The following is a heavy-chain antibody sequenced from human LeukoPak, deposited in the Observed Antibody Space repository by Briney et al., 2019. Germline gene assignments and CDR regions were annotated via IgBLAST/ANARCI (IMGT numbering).Heavy chain of an antibody. Sequence: PGGSLRLSCAASGFTVITNDMTWVRQAPGKGLECVSVIYSGGSTYYADSVKGRFTVSRDNSKNTLYLQMNSLRAEDTAMYYCARGLGYCTSTTCLLPFDYWGQGTLVTVSS. CDR3: ARGLGYCTSTTCLLPFDY. CDR2: IYSGGST. CDR1: GFTVITND. D-gene: IGHD2-2*01. J-gene: IGHJ4*02. V-gene: IGHV3-53*01.